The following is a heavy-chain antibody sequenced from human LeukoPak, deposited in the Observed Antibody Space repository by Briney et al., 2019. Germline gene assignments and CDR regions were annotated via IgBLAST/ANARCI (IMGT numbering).Heavy chain of an antibody. V-gene: IGHV4-30-2*01. CDR1: GGSISSGGYS. D-gene: IGHD3-22*01. Sequence: PSQTLSLTCAVSGGSISSGGYSWSWIRQPPGKGLEWIGYIYHSGSTYYNPSLKSRVTISVDTSKNQFSLKLSSVTAADTAVYYCARLGGPYDSSGYSFLDIWGQGTMVTVSS. J-gene: IGHJ3*02. CDR2: IYHSGST. CDR3: ARLGGPYDSSGYSFLDI.